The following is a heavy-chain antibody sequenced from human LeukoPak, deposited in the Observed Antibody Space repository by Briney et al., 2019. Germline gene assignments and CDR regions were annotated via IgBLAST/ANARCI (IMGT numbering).Heavy chain of an antibody. CDR2: ISAYNGNT. CDR1: GYTFTSYD. J-gene: IGHJ4*02. D-gene: IGHD3-22*01. CDR3: LRESGGYYGGAIDY. Sequence: ASVKVSCKASGYTFTSYDINWVRQATGQGLEWMGWISAYNGNTNYAQKLQGGVTMTTDTSPSTAYMELRSLRSDDTGLYYSLRESGGYYGGAIDYWGERTLVTVSS. V-gene: IGHV1-18*01.